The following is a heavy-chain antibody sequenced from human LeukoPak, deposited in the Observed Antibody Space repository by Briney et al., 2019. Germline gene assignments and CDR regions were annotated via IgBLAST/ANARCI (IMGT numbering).Heavy chain of an antibody. CDR1: GFTFSNSA. V-gene: IGHV3-23*01. CDR3: AGNNRFLEWLPYFDH. Sequence: GGSLRLSCAASGFTFSNSAMSWVRQAPGKGLEWVSTISGSGGSTYYADSVSGRFTISRDNSKNTLYLQMNSLRAGDTAVYYCAGNNRFLEWLPYFDHWGQGTLVTVSS. CDR2: ISGSGGST. J-gene: IGHJ4*02. D-gene: IGHD3-3*01.